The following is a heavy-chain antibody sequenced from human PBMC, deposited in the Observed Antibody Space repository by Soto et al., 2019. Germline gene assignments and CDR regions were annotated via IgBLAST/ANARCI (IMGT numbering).Heavy chain of an antibody. Sequence: GGSLRLSCAASGFTFSNAWMSWVRQAPGKGLEWVGRIKSKTDGGTTDYAAPVKGRFTISRDDSKNTLYLQMNSLKTEDTAVYYCTTVSHGGKLLSNYYYYYMDVWGKGTTVTVSS. J-gene: IGHJ6*03. V-gene: IGHV3-15*01. D-gene: IGHD2-15*01. CDR3: TTVSHGGKLLSNYYYYYMDV. CDR1: GFTFSNAW. CDR2: IKSKTDGGTT.